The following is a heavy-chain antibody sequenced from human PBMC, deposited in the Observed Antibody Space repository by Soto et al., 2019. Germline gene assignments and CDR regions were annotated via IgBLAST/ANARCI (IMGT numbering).Heavy chain of an antibody. V-gene: IGHV1-18*01. CDR1: GGTFSSYG. Sequence: ASVKVSCKASGGTFSSYGLSWVRQAPGQGLEWMGWISAYNGNTNYAQKLQGRVTMTTDTSTSTAYMELRSLRSDDTAVYYCAREGSSSWYVSGGIDYWGQGTLVTVSS. D-gene: IGHD6-13*01. CDR3: AREGSSSWYVSGGIDY. CDR2: ISAYNGNT. J-gene: IGHJ4*02.